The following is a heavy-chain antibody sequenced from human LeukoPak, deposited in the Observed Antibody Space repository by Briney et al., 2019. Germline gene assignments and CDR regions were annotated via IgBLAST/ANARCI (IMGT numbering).Heavy chain of an antibody. J-gene: IGHJ6*03. CDR3: ARDRRELIEVFYYYYYMDV. V-gene: IGHV3-21*01. D-gene: IGHD1-26*01. Sequence: GGSLRLSCAASGFTFSSYSMNWVRQAPGKGLEWVSSISSSSSYIHYADSVKGRFTISRDNAKNSLYLQMNSLRAEDTAVYYCARDRRELIEVFYYYYYMDVWGKGTTVTISS. CDR1: GFTFSSYS. CDR2: ISSSSSYI.